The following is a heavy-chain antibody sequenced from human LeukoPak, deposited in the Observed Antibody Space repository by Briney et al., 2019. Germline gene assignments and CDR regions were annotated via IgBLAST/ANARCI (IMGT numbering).Heavy chain of an antibody. CDR2: INPNSGGT. Sequence: GASVKVSCKASGYTFTGYYMHWVRQAPGQGLEWMGWINPNSGGTNYAQKFQGRVTMTRDTSISTAYMELSRLRSDDTAVYYCARGDSSGYYYHYFDYWGQGTLVTVSS. CDR1: GYTFTGYY. CDR3: ARGDSSGYYYHYFDY. V-gene: IGHV1-2*02. D-gene: IGHD3-22*01. J-gene: IGHJ4*02.